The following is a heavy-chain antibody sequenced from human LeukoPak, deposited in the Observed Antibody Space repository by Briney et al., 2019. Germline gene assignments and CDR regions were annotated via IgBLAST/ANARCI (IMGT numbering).Heavy chain of an antibody. V-gene: IGHV3-11*01. D-gene: IGHD2/OR15-2a*01. CDR1: GFTFSDYY. Sequence: WGSLRLSCAASGFTFSDYYMTWIRQAPGKGLEWLAFISGSGDSLYYADSVEGRFTISRDNAKGSLYLQMNDLRAEDTAVYYCEREVVIVPGYYYYGLDVWGQGTTVTVSS. CDR2: ISGSGDSL. CDR3: EREVVIVPGYYYYGLDV. J-gene: IGHJ6*02.